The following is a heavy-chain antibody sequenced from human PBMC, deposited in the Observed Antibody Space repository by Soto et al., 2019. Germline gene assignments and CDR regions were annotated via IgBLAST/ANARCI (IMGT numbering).Heavy chain of an antibody. Sequence: PSETLSLTCTVSGGSVSSGSYYWSWIRQPPGKGLEWIGYIYSSGSTNYNPSLKSRVTMSADTSKNQFSLKLNSVTAADTAVYFCARGTTHFDYWGQGTVVTVSS. J-gene: IGHJ4*02. V-gene: IGHV4-61*01. CDR2: IYSSGST. D-gene: IGHD1-1*01. CDR3: ARGTTHFDY. CDR1: GGSVSSGSYY.